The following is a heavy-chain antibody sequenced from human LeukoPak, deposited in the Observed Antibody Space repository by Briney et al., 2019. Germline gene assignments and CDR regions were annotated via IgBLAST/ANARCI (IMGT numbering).Heavy chain of an antibody. V-gene: IGHV1-46*01. J-gene: IGHJ4*02. CDR3: ARDGVFGFTHNFDY. CDR1: GYTFTRYY. CDR2: INPSGCST. D-gene: IGHD6-13*01. Sequence: ASVKVPCKACGYTFTRYYLHWVRQAPGQGLEWMGIINPSGCSTSYAQKFQGRVTMTRDTSTSTVYMELSSLRSEDTAVYYCARDGVFGFTHNFDYWGQGTLVTVSS.